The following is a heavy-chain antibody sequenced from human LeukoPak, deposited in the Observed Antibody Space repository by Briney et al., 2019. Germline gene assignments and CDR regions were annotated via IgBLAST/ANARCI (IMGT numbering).Heavy chain of an antibody. V-gene: IGHV4-4*02. CDR3: ARDSSSWSHDAFDI. CDR2: IYHSGST. D-gene: IGHD6-13*01. J-gene: IGHJ3*02. CDR1: GGSISSSNW. Sequence: SETLSLTCAVSGGSISSSNWWSWVRQPPGKGLEWIGEIYHSGSTNYNPSLKSRVTISVDKSKNQFSLKLSSVTAADTAVYYCARDSSSWSHDAFDIWGQGTMVTVSS.